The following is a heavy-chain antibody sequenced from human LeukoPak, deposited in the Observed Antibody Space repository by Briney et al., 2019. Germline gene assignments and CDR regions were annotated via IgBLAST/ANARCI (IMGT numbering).Heavy chain of an antibody. CDR2: IYADGST. CDR3: ASALEWLIWDY. Sequence: GGSLRLSCAASGFTVSSNYMSWVRRAPGRWLEWVPFIYADGSTYHASTVKSRFIIPRNNSNNTRRLKMNSLRAEDTAVYYCASALEWLIWDYWGQGALVTGSS. V-gene: IGHV3-66*01. CDR1: GFTVSSNY. D-gene: IGHD6-19*01. J-gene: IGHJ4*02.